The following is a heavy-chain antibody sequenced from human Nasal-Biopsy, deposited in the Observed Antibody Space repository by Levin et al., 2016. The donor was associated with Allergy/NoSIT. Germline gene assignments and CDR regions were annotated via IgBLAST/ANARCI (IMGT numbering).Heavy chain of an antibody. D-gene: IGHD2-15*01. Sequence: GGSLRLSCVASGFTFSHYEMNWVRQAPGKGLEWISYINDNGGAIYYADSVQGRFTISRDNAKNSLYLQMNSLTAEDTAVYYCAGEGLYCRGGDYWGQGTLVTVSS. CDR2: INDNGGAI. J-gene: IGHJ4*02. CDR3: AGEGLYCRGGDY. V-gene: IGHV3-48*03. CDR1: GFTFSHYE.